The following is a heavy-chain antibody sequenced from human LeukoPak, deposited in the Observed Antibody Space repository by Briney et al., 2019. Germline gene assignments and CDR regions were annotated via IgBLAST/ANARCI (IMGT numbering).Heavy chain of an antibody. Sequence: GGSLRLSCAASGFTFSSYAMHWVRQAPGKGLEWVAVISYDGSNKYYADSVKGRFTISRDNSKNTLYLQMNSLRAEDTAVYYCARGSSGYDLIGGFDYWGQGTLVTVSS. CDR3: ARGSSGYDLIGGFDY. J-gene: IGHJ4*02. CDR1: GFTFSSYA. D-gene: IGHD5-12*01. CDR2: ISYDGSNK. V-gene: IGHV3-30*04.